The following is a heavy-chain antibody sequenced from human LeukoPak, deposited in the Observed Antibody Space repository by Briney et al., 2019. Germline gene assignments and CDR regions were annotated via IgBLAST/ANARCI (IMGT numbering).Heavy chain of an antibody. J-gene: IGHJ3*02. Sequence: GGSLRLSCAASGFTFDDYAMHWVRQAPGKGLEWVSGISWNSGSIGYADSVKGRFTIYRDNAKNSLYLQMNSLRAEDTALYYCAKDYDSSGMGAFDIWGQGTMVTVSS. CDR3: AKDYDSSGMGAFDI. D-gene: IGHD3-22*01. CDR2: ISWNSGSI. CDR1: GFTFDDYA. V-gene: IGHV3-9*01.